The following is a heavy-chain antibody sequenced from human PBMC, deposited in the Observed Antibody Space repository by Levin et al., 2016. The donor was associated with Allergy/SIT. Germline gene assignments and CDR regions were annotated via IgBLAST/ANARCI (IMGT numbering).Heavy chain of an antibody. CDR3: AKREGFAGSYYEYWSGPRGFDH. CDR2: ISGSGGST. Sequence: GGSLRLSCEVSGLTFNNYAMNWVRQAPGKGLEWVAGISGSGGSTEYADSVKGRFTISRDNAKNTLYLQLDSLTVEDTAVYFCAKREGFAGSYYEYWSGPRGFDHWGQGTVVTVSS. V-gene: IGHV3-23*01. CDR1: GLTFNNYA. J-gene: IGHJ4*01. D-gene: IGHD3-3*01.